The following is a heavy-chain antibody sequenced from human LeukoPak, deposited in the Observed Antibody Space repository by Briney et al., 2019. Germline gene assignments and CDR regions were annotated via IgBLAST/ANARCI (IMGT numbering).Heavy chain of an antibody. CDR2: IYYSGST. D-gene: IGHD6-13*01. V-gene: IGHV4-59*01. CDR3: ARLYSSSWYEGYYYYGMDV. Sequence: SETLSLTCTVSGGSISSYYWSWIRQPPGKGLEWIGYIYYSGSTNYNPSLKSRVTISVDTSKNQFSLKLSSVTAADTAVYYCARLYSSSWYEGYYYYGMDVWGQGTTVTVSS. CDR1: GGSISSYY. J-gene: IGHJ6*02.